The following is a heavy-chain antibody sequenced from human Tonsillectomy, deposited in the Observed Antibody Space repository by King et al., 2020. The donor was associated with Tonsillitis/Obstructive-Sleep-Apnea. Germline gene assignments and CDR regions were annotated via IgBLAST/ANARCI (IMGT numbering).Heavy chain of an antibody. V-gene: IGHV4-39*01. CDR3: ASRGSAYSTSSNWFDP. Sequence: QLQESGPGLVKPSETLSLTCTVSGGSITSSSYYWGWIRQPPGKGLEWIGYSYSSGSTYYNPSLKSRVTISVDTSKNQFSLKLNSVTAADTAVYYCASRGSAYSTSSNWFDPWGQGTLVSVSS. CDR2: SYSSGST. CDR1: GGSITSSSYY. J-gene: IGHJ5*02. D-gene: IGHD6-6*01.